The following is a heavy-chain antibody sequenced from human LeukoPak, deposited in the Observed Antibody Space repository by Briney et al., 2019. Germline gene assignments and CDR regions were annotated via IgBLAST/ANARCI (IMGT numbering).Heavy chain of an antibody. Sequence: PGGSLRLSCAASGFTFSSYGMHWVRQAPGKGLEWVAFIRYDGSNKYYADSVKGRFTISRDNSKNTLYLQMTSLRAEDTAVYYCAKDRPRIAVAGTSYFDYWGQGTLVTVSS. J-gene: IGHJ4*02. CDR1: GFTFSSYG. CDR3: AKDRPRIAVAGTSYFDY. D-gene: IGHD6-19*01. CDR2: IRYDGSNK. V-gene: IGHV3-30*02.